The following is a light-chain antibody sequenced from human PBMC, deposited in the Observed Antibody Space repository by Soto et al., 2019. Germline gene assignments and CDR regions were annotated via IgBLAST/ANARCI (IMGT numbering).Light chain of an antibody. Sequence: QSALTQPRSVSGSPGQSVAISCTGSSSDVGYYNYVSWYQQHPGKAPKLIIYDVNKRPSGVPDRFSGSKSGNTASLTVSGLQAEDEADYYCSSYAGAYSHVAFGGGTKLTVL. V-gene: IGLV2-11*01. CDR2: DVN. CDR1: SSDVGYYNY. J-gene: IGLJ2*01. CDR3: SSYAGAYSHVA.